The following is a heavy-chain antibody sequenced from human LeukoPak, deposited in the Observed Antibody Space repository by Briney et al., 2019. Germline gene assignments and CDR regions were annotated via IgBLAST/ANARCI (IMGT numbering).Heavy chain of an antibody. J-gene: IGHJ6*03. CDR3: ARDSSSGWYDYYYMDV. V-gene: IGHV4-34*01. Sequence: SETLSLTCAVYGGSFSGYYWSWIRQTPGKGLEWIGEINHSGSAKYNPSLKSRVTISVDTSKNQFSLKLSSVTAADTAVYYCARDSSSGWYDYYYMDVWGKGTTVTVSS. CDR2: INHSGSA. D-gene: IGHD6-19*01. CDR1: GGSFSGYY.